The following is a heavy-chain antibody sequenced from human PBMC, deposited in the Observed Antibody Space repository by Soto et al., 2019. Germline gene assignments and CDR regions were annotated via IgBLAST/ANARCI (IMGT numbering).Heavy chain of an antibody. CDR1: GFTFNNYC. J-gene: IGHJ4*02. V-gene: IGHV3-30*19. Sequence: PGGSLILSCAAFGFTFNNYCMHWVRQAPGKGLEWVAVIWYDGSNKYYADSVKGRFTISRDNSKNTLYLQMNSLRAEDTAVYYCARDLDEVVATGSYYFDYWGQGTLVTVSS. CDR3: ARDLDEVVATGSYYFDY. D-gene: IGHD5-12*01. CDR2: IWYDGSNK.